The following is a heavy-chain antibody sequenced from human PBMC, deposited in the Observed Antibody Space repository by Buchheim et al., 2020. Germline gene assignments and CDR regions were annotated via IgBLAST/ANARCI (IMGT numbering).Heavy chain of an antibody. CDR1: GFTFSSYE. V-gene: IGHV3-48*03. D-gene: IGHD5-18*01. CDR2: ISSSGSTI. J-gene: IGHJ4*02. Sequence: EVQLVESGGGLVQPGGSLRLSCAASGFTFSSYEMNWVRQAPGKGLEWVSYISSSGSTIYYADSVKGRFTISRDNAKNSLDLQMNSLKVEDMAVYYCAKTIKGYSEGAYWGQGT. CDR3: AKTIKGYSEGAY.